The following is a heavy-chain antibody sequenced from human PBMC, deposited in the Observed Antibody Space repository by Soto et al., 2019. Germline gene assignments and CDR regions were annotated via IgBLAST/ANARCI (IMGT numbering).Heavy chain of an antibody. Sequence: PGGSLRVCSAASGFTFSRYWIDWVRQAPRKGLEWVATIKHDGSEKYYVDSVKGRFIISRDNAKNSVFLQMNGLRVEDTAVYFCARAMGTDGWSNHPFDIWGQGTMVTVSS. CDR1: GFTFSRYW. J-gene: IGHJ3*02. D-gene: IGHD6-19*01. V-gene: IGHV3-7*04. CDR3: ARAMGTDGWSNHPFDI. CDR2: IKHDGSEK.